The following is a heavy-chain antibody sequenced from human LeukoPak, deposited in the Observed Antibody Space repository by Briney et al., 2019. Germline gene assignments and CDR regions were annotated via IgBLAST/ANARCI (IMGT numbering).Heavy chain of an antibody. CDR2: IRYDGSNK. CDR1: GFTFSSYG. Sequence: GGSLRLSCAASGFTFSSYGMHWVRQAPGKGLEWVAFIRYDGSNKYYADSVKGRFTISRDNSKNTLYLQMNSLRAEDTAVYYCAKDRGRELHWGASYFDYWGQGTLVTVSS. V-gene: IGHV3-30*02. CDR3: AKDRGRELHWGASYFDY. J-gene: IGHJ4*02. D-gene: IGHD1-26*01.